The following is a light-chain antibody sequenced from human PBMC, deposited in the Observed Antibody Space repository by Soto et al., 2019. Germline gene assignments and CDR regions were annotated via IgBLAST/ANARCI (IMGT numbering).Light chain of an antibody. CDR2: DAY. J-gene: IGKJ5*01. CDR3: EQRSNWPLT. CDR1: QSASSSY. V-gene: IGKV3D-20*02. Sequence: IVMTQSPGTLSLSPGERATLSCRASQSASSSYLAWYQQKLGQSPRLLIYDAYNRATGVPARFSGSGSGTDFTFTISSLEPEDFAVYYCEQRSNWPLTFGQGTRLVI.